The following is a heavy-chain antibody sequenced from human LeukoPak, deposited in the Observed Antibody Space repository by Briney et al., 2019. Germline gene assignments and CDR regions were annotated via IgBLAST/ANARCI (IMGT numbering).Heavy chain of an antibody. D-gene: IGHD1-26*01. V-gene: IGHV3-21*01. CDR2: ISSSGRSI. CDR1: GFTFSSYI. CDR3: ARGVGATLNWFDP. Sequence: PGGSLRLSSAASGFTFSSYIMNWVRQAPGKGLEWVSSISSSGRSIYYADPVKGRFTISRDNAKTSLYLQMNSLRAEDTAVYYWARGVGATLNWFDPWGQGTLVTVSS. J-gene: IGHJ5*02.